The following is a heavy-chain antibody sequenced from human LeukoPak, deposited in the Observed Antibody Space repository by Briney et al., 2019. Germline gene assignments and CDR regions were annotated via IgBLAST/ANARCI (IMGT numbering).Heavy chain of an antibody. V-gene: IGHV4-59*01. J-gene: IGHJ6*02. D-gene: IGHD3-16*01. CDR2: IYYSGST. CDR3: ARGRLSGSYGMDV. CDR1: GGSISSYY. Sequence: SETLSLTCTVSGGSISSYYWSWIRQPPGKGLEWIGYIYYSGSTNYNPSLKSRVTILVDTSKDQFSLMLTSVTAADTAMYYCARGRLSGSYGMDVWGQGTTVTVSS.